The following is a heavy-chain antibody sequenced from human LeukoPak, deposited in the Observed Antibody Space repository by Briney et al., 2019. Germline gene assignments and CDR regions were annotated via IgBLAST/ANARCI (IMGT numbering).Heavy chain of an antibody. D-gene: IGHD1-26*01. CDR1: GGSISGYY. V-gene: IGHV4-59*01. J-gene: IGHJ4*02. CDR3: AMYSGSYGGFDY. CDR2: IYESGST. Sequence: SETLSLTCAVYGGSISGYYWSLIRQPAGKGLEWIGYIYESGSTNYNPSLKSRVTISVDTSKNQFSLKLSSVTAADTAVYYCAMYSGSYGGFDYWGQGTLVTVSS.